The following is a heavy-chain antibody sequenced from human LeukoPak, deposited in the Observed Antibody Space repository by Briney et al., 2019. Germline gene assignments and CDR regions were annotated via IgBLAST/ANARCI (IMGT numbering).Heavy chain of an antibody. CDR1: GYTFTGYC. J-gene: IGHJ4*02. CDR3: ARDRETYGSGSYYIDY. V-gene: IGHV1-2*06. D-gene: IGHD3-10*01. Sequence: ASVKVSCKASGYTFTGYCMHWVRQAPGQGLEWMGRINPNSGGTNYAQKFQGRVTMTRDTSISTAYMELSRLRSDDTAVYYCARDRETYGSGSYYIDYWGQGTLVTVSS. CDR2: INPNSGGT.